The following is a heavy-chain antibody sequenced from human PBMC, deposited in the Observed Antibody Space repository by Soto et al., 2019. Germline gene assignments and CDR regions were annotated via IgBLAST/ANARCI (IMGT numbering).Heavy chain of an antibody. D-gene: IGHD4-17*01. CDR1: GFTFSTYW. CDR3: AREKSYGDSFDY. V-gene: IGHV3-7*01. Sequence: PGGSLRLSCTASGFTFSTYWMSWVRQAPGKGLEWVANMNQDASEKYYVDSVKGRFTISKDNAKNSLYLKMNSLRAEDTAVYYCAREKSYGDSFDYSGQGTRVTV. CDR2: MNQDASEK. J-gene: IGHJ4*02.